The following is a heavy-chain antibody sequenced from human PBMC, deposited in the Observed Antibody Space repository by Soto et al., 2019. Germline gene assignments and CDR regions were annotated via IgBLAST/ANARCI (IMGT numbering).Heavy chain of an antibody. V-gene: IGHV4-34*01. Sequence: PSETLSLTCAVYGGSFSGYYWSWIRQPPGKGLEWIGEINHSGSTNYNPSLKSRVTISVDTSKNQFALKLSSVTAADTAVYYCAGASYVWGSYRTQRRENWFDPWGQGTLVPVSS. CDR2: INHSGST. CDR3: AGASYVWGSYRTQRRENWFDP. D-gene: IGHD3-16*02. CDR1: GGSFSGYY. J-gene: IGHJ5*02.